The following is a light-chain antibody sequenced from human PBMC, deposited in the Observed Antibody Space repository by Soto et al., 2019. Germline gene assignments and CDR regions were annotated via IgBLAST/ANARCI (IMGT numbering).Light chain of an antibody. CDR2: LEGSGSY. CDR1: SGHSSYI. V-gene: IGLV4-60*02. CDR3: ETWDSNSWV. J-gene: IGLJ3*02. Sequence: QPVLTQSSSASASLGSSVKLTCTLSSGHSSYIIAWHQQQPGKAPRYLINLEGSGSYNKGSGVPDRFSGSSSGADRYLTISNLQFEDEADYYCETWDSNSWVFGGGTKVTVL.